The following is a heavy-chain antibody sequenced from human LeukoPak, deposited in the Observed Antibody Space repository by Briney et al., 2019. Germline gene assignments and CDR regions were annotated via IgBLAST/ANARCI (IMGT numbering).Heavy chain of an antibody. CDR3: ARHLGYQYDYSNNRFSWFDP. Sequence: SETLSLTCTVSGGSINSSSYYWGWIRQPPGKGLEWIGSIYYSGSTYYNPSLKSRVTISVDTSKNQFSLKLSSVTAADTAVYYCARHLGYQYDYSNNRFSWFDPWGQGTLVTVSS. V-gene: IGHV4-39*01. CDR1: GGSINSSSYY. D-gene: IGHD4-11*01. CDR2: IYYSGST. J-gene: IGHJ5*02.